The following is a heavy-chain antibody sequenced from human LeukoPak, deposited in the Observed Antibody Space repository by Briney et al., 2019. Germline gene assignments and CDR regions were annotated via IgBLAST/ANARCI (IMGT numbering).Heavy chain of an antibody. Sequence: SVKVSCKASGGTFSSYAISWVRQAPGQGLEWMGGIIPIFGTANYAQKLQGRVTMTTDTSTSTAYMELRSLRSDDTAVYYCARAHAEPTVVTPDYWGQGTLVTVSS. D-gene: IGHD4-23*01. V-gene: IGHV1-69*05. CDR3: ARAHAEPTVVTPDY. CDR1: GGTFSSYA. CDR2: IIPIFGTA. J-gene: IGHJ4*02.